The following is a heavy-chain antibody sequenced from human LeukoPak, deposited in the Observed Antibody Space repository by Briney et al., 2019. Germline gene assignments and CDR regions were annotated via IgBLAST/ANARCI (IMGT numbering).Heavy chain of an antibody. CDR3: AKDLGIVAPNADEPLDAFDI. CDR2: IIPIFGTA. CDR1: GGTFSSYA. D-gene: IGHD3-22*01. Sequence: SVKVSCKASGGTFSSYAISWVRQAPGQGLEWMGGIIPIFGTANYAQKFQGRVTITADKSTSTAYMEMSSLRSEDTAVYYCAKDLGIVAPNADEPLDAFDIWGQGTMVTVSS. V-gene: IGHV1-69*06. J-gene: IGHJ3*02.